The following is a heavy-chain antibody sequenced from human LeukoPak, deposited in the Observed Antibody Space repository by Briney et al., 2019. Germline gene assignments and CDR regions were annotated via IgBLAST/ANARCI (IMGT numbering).Heavy chain of an antibody. CDR2: TYQSGRI. J-gene: IGHJ4*02. V-gene: IGHV4-4*02. Sequence: SVTVSLTCAVSGGSISSSNWWSWVRQPPGKELEWIGETYQSGRINYNPSLKSRVTISVDKSKNQFSLKLSSVTAADTAVYYCARGIAAAGTFDYWGQGTLVTLSS. CDR1: GGSISSSNW. CDR3: ARGIAAAGTFDY. D-gene: IGHD6-13*01.